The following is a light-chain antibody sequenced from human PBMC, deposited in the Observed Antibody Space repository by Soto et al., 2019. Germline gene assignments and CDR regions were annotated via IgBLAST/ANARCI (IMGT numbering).Light chain of an antibody. CDR2: GNE. CDR1: SSNIGTNL. V-gene: IGLV1-44*01. J-gene: IGLJ2*01. CDR3: AAWDGSLNGVR. Sequence: QSVLTQPPSTSGTPGQSVTLSCSGSSSNIGTNLVYWYQLVPGTAPKLLIYGNEERPSGVPGRFSGSKSGTSASLAISGLKSEDEADYYCAAWDGSLNGVRFGGGSKVTVL.